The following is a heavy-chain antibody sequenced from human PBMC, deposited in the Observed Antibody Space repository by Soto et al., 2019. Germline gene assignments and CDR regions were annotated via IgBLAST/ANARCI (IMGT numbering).Heavy chain of an antibody. V-gene: IGHV3-30-3*01. CDR2: ISYDGSNK. Sequence: GGSLRLSCAASGFTFSSYAMHWVRQAPGKGLEWVAVISYDGSNKYYADSVKGRFTISRDSSKNTLYLQMNSLKTEDTAVYYCTTGLVKGRGAFDIWGQGTMVT. J-gene: IGHJ3*02. CDR1: GFTFSSYA. D-gene: IGHD2-21*01. CDR3: TTGLVKGRGAFDI.